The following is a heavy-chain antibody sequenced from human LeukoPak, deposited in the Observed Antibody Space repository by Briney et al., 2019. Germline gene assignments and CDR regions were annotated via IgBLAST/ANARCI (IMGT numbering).Heavy chain of an antibody. Sequence: ASVKVSCKASGYTFTSYYMHWVRQAPGQGLEWMGIINPSGGSTSYAQKFQGRVTITADESTSTAYMELSSLRSEDTAVYYCARARMRSDWFDPWGQGTLVTVSS. CDR1: GYTFTSYY. D-gene: IGHD1-26*01. CDR2: INPSGGST. CDR3: ARARMRSDWFDP. V-gene: IGHV1-46*01. J-gene: IGHJ5*02.